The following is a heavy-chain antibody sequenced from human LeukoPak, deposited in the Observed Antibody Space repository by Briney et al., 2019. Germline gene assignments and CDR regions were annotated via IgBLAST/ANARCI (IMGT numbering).Heavy chain of an antibody. J-gene: IGHJ4*02. V-gene: IGHV4-39*01. Sequence: SETLSPTCTVSGGSISSSSYYWGWIRQPPGKGLEWIGSIYYSGSTYYNPSLKSRVTISVDTSKNQFSLKLSSVTAADTAVYYCARQILFHSERWLQFFDYWGQGILVTVSS. CDR1: GGSISSSSYY. CDR3: ARQILFHSERWLQFFDY. D-gene: IGHD5-24*01. CDR2: IYYSGST.